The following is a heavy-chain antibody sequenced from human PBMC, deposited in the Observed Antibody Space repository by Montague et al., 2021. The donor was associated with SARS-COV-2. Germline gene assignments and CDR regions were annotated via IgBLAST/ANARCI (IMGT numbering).Heavy chain of an antibody. CDR1: GGSISSGGYY. J-gene: IGHJ4*02. CDR3: AGGMNFGDYPIDS. D-gene: IGHD4-17*01. Sequence: ILSLTCTVSGGSISSGGYYWSWIRQHPGKGLEWIGYIYYSGSTYYNPSLKSRVTISVDTSKNQYSLTLRFVTAADTALYYCAGGMNFGDYPIDSWGQGTLVTVSS. V-gene: IGHV4-31*03. CDR2: IYYSGST.